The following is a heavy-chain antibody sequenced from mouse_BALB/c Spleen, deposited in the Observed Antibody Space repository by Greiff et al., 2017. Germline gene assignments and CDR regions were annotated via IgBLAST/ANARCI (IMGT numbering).Heavy chain of an antibody. J-gene: IGHJ4*01. V-gene: IGHV5-6*02. CDR2: ISSGGSYT. CDR3: AREGYSYAMDY. D-gene: IGHD2-14*01. CDR1: GFTFSSFA. Sequence: EWRLVEPGGTLLKPGGSRKLSFAASGFTFSSFALSWVRQTPDKRLEWVATISSGGSYTYYPDSVKGRFTISRDNAKNTLYLQMSSLKSEDTAMYYCAREGYSYAMDYWGQGTSVTVSS.